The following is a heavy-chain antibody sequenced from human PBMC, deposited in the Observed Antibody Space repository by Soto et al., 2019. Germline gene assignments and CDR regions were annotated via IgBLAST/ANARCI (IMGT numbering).Heavy chain of an antibody. CDR2: ISYDGSNK. V-gene: IGHV3-30*18. CDR1: GFTFSSYG. J-gene: IGHJ4*02. CDR3: AKGSTHFDY. Sequence: VQLVESGGGVVQPGRSLRLSCAASGFTFSSYGMHWVRQAPGKGLEWVAVISYDGSNKYYADSVKGRFTISRDNSKNTLYLQMNSLRAEDTAVYYCAKGSTHFDYWGQGTLVTVSS.